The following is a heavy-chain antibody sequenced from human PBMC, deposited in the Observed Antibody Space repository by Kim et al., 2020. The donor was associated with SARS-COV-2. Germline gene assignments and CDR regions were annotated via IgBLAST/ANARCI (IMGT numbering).Heavy chain of an antibody. V-gene: IGHV3-11*04. D-gene: IGHD3-10*01. J-gene: IGHJ4*02. CDR3: ARDEEWFGELNTHTLFDY. Sequence: KDRFTIARDNAKNSLYLQMNSLRAEDTAVYYCARDEEWFGELNTHTLFDYWGQGTLVTVSS.